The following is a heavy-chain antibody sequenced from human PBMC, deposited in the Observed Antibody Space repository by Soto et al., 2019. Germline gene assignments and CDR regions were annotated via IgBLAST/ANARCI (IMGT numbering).Heavy chain of an antibody. CDR2: ISAYNGNT. CDR1: GYTFTSYG. Sequence: GASVKVSCKASGYTFTSYGISWVRQAPGQGLDWMGWISAYNGNTKYAQDLQGGVTMTTDTSTSTAYMELGSLRSDDTAVYYCTRFSGGSYNTYYFYYGMDPWGQGTLVTVSS. V-gene: IGHV1-18*01. J-gene: IGHJ5*02. D-gene: IGHD2-15*01. CDR3: TRFSGGSYNTYYFYYGMDP.